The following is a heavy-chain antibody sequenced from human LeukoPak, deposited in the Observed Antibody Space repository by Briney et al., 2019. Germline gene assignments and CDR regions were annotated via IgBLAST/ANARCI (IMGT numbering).Heavy chain of an antibody. CDR1: GGSFSGYY. V-gene: IGHV4-34*01. D-gene: IGHD5-12*01. Sequence: PSETLSLTCAVYGGSFSGYYWSWIRQPPGKGLEWIGEINHSGSTNYNPSLKSRVTISVDTSKNQFSLELSSVTAADTAVYYCARVGLDIVATTFDYWGQGTLVTVSS. CDR2: INHSGST. J-gene: IGHJ4*02. CDR3: ARVGLDIVATTFDY.